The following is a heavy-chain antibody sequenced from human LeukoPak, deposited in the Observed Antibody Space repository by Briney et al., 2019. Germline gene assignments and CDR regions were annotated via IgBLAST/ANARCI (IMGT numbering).Heavy chain of an antibody. CDR2: IKQDGSEK. CDR3: ASPLGGYLVGWCY. CDR1: GSTFSSYW. Sequence: PGGSLRLSCAASGSTFSSYWMSWVRQAPGKGLEWVANIKQDGSEKYYVDSVKGRFTISRDNAKNSLYLQMNSLRAEDTAVYYCASPLGGYLVGWCYWGQGTLVTVSS. D-gene: IGHD3-22*01. V-gene: IGHV3-7*01. J-gene: IGHJ4*02.